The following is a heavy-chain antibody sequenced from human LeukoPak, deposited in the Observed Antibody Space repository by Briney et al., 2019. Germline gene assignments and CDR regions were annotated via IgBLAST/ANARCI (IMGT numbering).Heavy chain of an antibody. J-gene: IGHJ4*02. D-gene: IGHD2-15*01. Sequence: PGGSLRLSCAASGFTFSSYEMNWVRQAPGKGLEWVSYISSSGSSIYSADSVKGRFTISRDNAKNSLYLLLNSLRAEGTAVYYCARDFGSCSGGECDYFDYWGQGTLVTVSS. CDR2: ISSSGSSI. CDR1: GFTFSSYE. V-gene: IGHV3-48*03. CDR3: ARDFGSCSGGECDYFDY.